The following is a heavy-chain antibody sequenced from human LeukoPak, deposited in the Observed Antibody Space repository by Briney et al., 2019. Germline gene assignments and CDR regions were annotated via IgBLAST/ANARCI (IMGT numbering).Heavy chain of an antibody. V-gene: IGHV3-7*03. CDR1: GFTFSSYW. CDR3: ARDYAPLAGVGYNRGYYFDY. D-gene: IGHD5-24*01. CDR2: IKQDGSEK. J-gene: IGHJ4*02. Sequence: GGSLRLSCAASGFTFSSYWMSWVRQAPGKGLEWVANIKQDGSEKYYVASVKGRFTISRDNAKNSLYLQMNSLRAEDTAVYYCARDYAPLAGVGYNRGYYFDYWGQGTPVTVSS.